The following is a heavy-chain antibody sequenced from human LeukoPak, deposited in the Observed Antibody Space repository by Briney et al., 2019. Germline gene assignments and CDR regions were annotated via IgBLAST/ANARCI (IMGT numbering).Heavy chain of an antibody. CDR3: TRVGYCATTSCRTAFGI. J-gene: IGHJ3*02. Sequence: GGSLRLSCAVSGFTFSTYWTHWVRQVAGKGLVWVSRINTDGSSTSYADSVKGRFTISRDNAKNTLYLQMNSLRAEDTAVYYCTRVGYCATTSCRTAFGIWGQGTMVTVSS. V-gene: IGHV3-74*01. D-gene: IGHD2-2*01. CDR1: GFTFSTYW. CDR2: INTDGSST.